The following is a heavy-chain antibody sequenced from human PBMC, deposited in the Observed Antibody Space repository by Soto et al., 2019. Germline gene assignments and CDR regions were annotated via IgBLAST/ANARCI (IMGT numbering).Heavy chain of an antibody. D-gene: IGHD2-21*02. CDR3: ARGNYCGGDCYSRDNWFDP. Sequence: ASVKVSCKASGGTFSSYAISWVRQAPGQGLEWMGGIIPIFGTANYAQKFQGRVTITADKSTSTAYMELSSLRSEDTAVYYCARGNYCGGDCYSRDNWFDPWGQGTLVTVSS. V-gene: IGHV1-69*06. CDR2: IIPIFGTA. CDR1: GGTFSSYA. J-gene: IGHJ5*02.